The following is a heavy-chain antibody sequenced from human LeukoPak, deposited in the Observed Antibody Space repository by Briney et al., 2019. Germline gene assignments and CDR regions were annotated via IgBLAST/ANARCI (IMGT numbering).Heavy chain of an antibody. CDR2: IYTSGST. CDR1: GGSISSGSYY. V-gene: IGHV4-61*02. CDR3: ARAPEWELGFDP. J-gene: IGHJ5*02. D-gene: IGHD1-26*01. Sequence: SETLSLTCTVSGGSISSGSYYWSWIRQPAGKGLEWIGRIYTSGSTNYNPSPKSRVTISVDTSKNQFSLKLSSVTAADTAVYYCARAPEWELGFDPWGQGTLVTVSS.